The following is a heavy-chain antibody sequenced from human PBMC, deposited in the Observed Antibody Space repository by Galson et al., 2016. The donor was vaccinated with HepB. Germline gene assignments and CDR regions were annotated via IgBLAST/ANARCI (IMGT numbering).Heavy chain of an antibody. CDR3: ARDSYMSQYYDFDY. D-gene: IGHD5-12*01. CDR2: ISTYNGNT. V-gene: IGHV1-18*04. Sequence: SVKVSCKASGYTFNIFGIVWVRQAPGQGPEWMGWISTYNGNTEYAPKLQDRVTLTTDTSTNTAYMELRSLRSDDTAIYYCARDSYMSQYYDFDYWGQGTLVTVSS. CDR1: GYTFNIFG. J-gene: IGHJ4*02.